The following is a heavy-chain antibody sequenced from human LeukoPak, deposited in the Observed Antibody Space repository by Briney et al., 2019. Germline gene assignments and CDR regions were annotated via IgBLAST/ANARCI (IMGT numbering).Heavy chain of an antibody. V-gene: IGHV4-59*01. CDR1: GGSISSYY. Sequence: SETLSLTCTVSGGSISSYYWSRIRQPPGKGLEWIGYIYYSGTTNYNPSLKSRVTISVDTSKNQFSLKLSSVTAADTAVYYCARGVYIAAAQYGYWGQGTLVTVSS. CDR3: ARGVYIAAAQYGY. D-gene: IGHD6-13*01. CDR2: IYYSGTT. J-gene: IGHJ4*02.